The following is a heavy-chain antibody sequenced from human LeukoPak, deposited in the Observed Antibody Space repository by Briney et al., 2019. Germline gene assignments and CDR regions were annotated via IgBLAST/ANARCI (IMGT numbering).Heavy chain of an antibody. CDR2: ISYDGSNK. CDR1: GFTFSRYG. CDR3: ARAKRNGFDI. V-gene: IGHV3-30*03. Sequence: QPGRSLGLSCAASGFTFSRYGMHWVRQAPGKGLEWVAVISYDGSNKYYADSVKGRFTISRDNAKNSLYLQMNSLRAEDTAVYYCARAKRNGFDIWGQGTMVTVSS. J-gene: IGHJ3*02.